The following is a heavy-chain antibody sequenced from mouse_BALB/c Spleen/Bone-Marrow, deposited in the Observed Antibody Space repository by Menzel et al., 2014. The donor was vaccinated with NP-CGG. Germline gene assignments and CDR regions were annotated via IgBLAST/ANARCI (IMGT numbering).Heavy chain of an antibody. J-gene: IGHJ3*01. CDR2: IYPYNGGT. D-gene: IGHD1-2*01. V-gene: IGHV1S29*02. CDR1: GYTFTDYN. CDR3: ARRFITTAAWFAY. Sequence: VQLKESGPELVKPGASVKISCKASGYTFTDYNMHWVQQSHGKSLEWIGYIYPYNGGTGYNQKFKSKATLTVDNSSSTAYMELRSLTSEASAVYYCARRFITTAAWFAYWGQGTLVTVSA.